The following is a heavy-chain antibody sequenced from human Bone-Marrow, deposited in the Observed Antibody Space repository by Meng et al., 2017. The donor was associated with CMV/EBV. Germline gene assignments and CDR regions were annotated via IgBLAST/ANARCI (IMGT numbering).Heavy chain of an antibody. V-gene: IGHV1-2*02. CDR1: GYTFTGYY. D-gene: IGHD3-3*02. CDR3: ARDSRKHFWSGYYLAY. CDR2: INPNSGGT. J-gene: IGHJ4*02. Sequence: ASVKVSCKASGYTFTGYYMHWVRQAPGQGLEWMGWINPNSGGTNYAQKFQGRVTMTRDTSISTAYMELSRLRSDDTAVYYCARDSRKHFWSGYYLAYWGQGTLVPVSS.